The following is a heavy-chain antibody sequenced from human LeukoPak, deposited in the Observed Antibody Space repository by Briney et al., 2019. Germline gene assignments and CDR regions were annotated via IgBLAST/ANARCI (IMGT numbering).Heavy chain of an antibody. CDR1: GFTFSTYA. Sequence: PGGSLRLSCATSGFTFSTYAMSWVRQAPGKGLEWVSGISGSGGSAVYIDSVKGRFTISRDNSKNTLYLQMNSLRAEDTAAYYCAKASDGWGSSPFGYWGQGTLVTVSS. V-gene: IGHV3-23*01. CDR3: AKASDGWGSSPFGY. J-gene: IGHJ4*02. CDR2: ISGSGGSA. D-gene: IGHD3-10*01.